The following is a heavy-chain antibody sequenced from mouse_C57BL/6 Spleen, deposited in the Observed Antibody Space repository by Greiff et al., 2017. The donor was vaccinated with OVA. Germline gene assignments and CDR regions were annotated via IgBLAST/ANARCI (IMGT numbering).Heavy chain of an antibody. CDR2: IDPSGSYT. CDR1: GYTFTSYW. Sequence: QVQLQQPGAELVMPGASVKLSCTASGYTFTSYWMHWVKQRPGQGLEWIGEIDPSGSYTNYDPKFKGKSTLTVDKSSSTAYMQLSSLTSEDSAVYYCARGIGSRSGAWVAYWGQGTLVTVSA. D-gene: IGHD1-1*01. J-gene: IGHJ3*01. CDR3: ARGIGSRSGAWVAY. V-gene: IGHV1-69*01.